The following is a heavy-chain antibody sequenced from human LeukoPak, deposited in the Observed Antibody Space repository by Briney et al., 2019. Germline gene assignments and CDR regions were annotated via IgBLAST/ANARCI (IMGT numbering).Heavy chain of an antibody. V-gene: IGHV3-23*01. CDR2: ISAGGGST. Sequence: GGSLRLSCAASVLSFTVSPMSSGSQAPGKGLFWVSGISAGGGSTYYADSVKGRFTISRDNSKNTLYLQMNSLRAEDTAVYYCAYPLGAIAALGCDYGGQGTLVTVSS. D-gene: IGHD6-6*01. CDR1: VLSFTVSP. CDR3: AYPLGAIAALGCDY. J-gene: IGHJ4*02.